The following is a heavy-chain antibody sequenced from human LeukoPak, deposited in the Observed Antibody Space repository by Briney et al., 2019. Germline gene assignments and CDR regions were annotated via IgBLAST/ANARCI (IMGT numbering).Heavy chain of an antibody. CDR3: AKPWLLYSSTRYDY. CDR1: GFTFSSYA. J-gene: IGHJ4*02. D-gene: IGHD6-13*01. V-gene: IGHV3-23*01. Sequence: GGSLRLSCAASGFTFSSYAMTWVRQAPGKGLEWVSGITSSGASTYYAASVKGRFTVSRDNSKGTLYLQMNSLRVEDTAVYYCAKPWLLYSSTRYDYWGQGTLVTVSS. CDR2: ITSSGAST.